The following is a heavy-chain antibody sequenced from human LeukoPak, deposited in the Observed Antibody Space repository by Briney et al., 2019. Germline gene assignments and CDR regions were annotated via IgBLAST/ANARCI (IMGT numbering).Heavy chain of an antibody. V-gene: IGHV5-51*01. Sequence: GESLKISCRGSGYSFTTYWIGWGRQMPGKGLEWRGIIYPGDSDTRYSPSFQGQVTMSADKSINTAYLQWSSLKASDTAMYYCARRQGCSSSSCPPDSWGQGTLVTVSS. CDR2: IYPGDSDT. CDR3: ARRQGCSSSSCPPDS. D-gene: IGHD2-15*01. CDR1: GYSFTTYW. J-gene: IGHJ4*02.